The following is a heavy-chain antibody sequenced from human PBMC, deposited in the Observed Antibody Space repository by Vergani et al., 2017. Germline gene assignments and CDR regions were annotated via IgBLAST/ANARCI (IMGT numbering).Heavy chain of an antibody. V-gene: IGHV1-46*01. Sequence: QVQLVQSGAEVKKPGASVKVSCKASGYTFTSYGISWVRQAPGQGLEWMGIMNPSGGSTSYAKKFQGRVTMTRDTSTSTVYMELSSLRSEDTAVYYCATSLEYSSVLWGDWGQGTLVTVSS. J-gene: IGHJ4*02. D-gene: IGHD6-19*01. CDR2: MNPSGGST. CDR1: GYTFTSYG. CDR3: ATSLEYSSVLWGD.